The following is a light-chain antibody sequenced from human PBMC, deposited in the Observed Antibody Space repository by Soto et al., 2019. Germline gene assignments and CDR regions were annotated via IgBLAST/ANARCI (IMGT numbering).Light chain of an antibody. V-gene: IGLV2-8*01. CDR1: SSDVGGYNY. Sequence: SVLTQPPSASGSPGQSVTISCTGTSSDVGGYNYVSWYQQHPGKAPKLMISEVSKRPSGVPDRFSGYKSGNTASLTVSGLQAEDEADYYCSSFAGNNNLVFGGGTKLTVL. CDR3: SSFAGNNNLV. CDR2: EVS. J-gene: IGLJ2*01.